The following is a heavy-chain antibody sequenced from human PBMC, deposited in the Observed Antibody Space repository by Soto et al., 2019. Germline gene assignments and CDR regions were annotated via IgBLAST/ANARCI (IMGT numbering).Heavy chain of an antibody. J-gene: IGHJ6*02. D-gene: IGHD5-12*01. CDR3: AKDIVATIRAYYGMDV. CDR2: ISGSGGST. Sequence: EVQLLESGGGLVQPGGSLRLSCAASGFTFSSYAMSWVRQAPGKGLEWVSAISGSGGSTYYADSVKGRFTISRDNSKNTLYLQRNSLRAEDTAVYYCAKDIVATIRAYYGMDVWGQGTTVTVSS. V-gene: IGHV3-23*01. CDR1: GFTFSSYA.